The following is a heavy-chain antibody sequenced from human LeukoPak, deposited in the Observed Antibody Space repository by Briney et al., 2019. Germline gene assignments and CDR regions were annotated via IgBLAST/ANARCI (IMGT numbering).Heavy chain of an antibody. D-gene: IGHD3-10*01. CDR2: IWYDGSNK. Sequence: GRSLRLSGAASGFTFSSYGMHWVRQAPGKGLEWVAVIWYDGSNKYYADSVKGRFTISRDNSKNTLDVQMNSLRAEDTAVYYCARDPYYYGSGIWGYFDYWGQGTLVTVSS. CDR1: GFTFSSYG. V-gene: IGHV3-33*01. CDR3: ARDPYYYGSGIWGYFDY. J-gene: IGHJ4*02.